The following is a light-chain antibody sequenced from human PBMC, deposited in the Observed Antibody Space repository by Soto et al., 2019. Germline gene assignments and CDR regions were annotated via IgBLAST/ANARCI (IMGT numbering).Light chain of an antibody. V-gene: IGLV1-40*01. CDR1: SSNIGAGYD. CDR2: GNS. Sequence: QAVVTQPPSVSGAPGQRVTISCTGSSSNIGAGYDVHWYQQLPGTAPKLLIYGNSNRPSGVPDRFAGYKSGTSASLAIAGLQAEDEADYYCQSYDSSLSVVVFGGGTKLTVL. CDR3: QSYDSSLSVVV. J-gene: IGLJ2*01.